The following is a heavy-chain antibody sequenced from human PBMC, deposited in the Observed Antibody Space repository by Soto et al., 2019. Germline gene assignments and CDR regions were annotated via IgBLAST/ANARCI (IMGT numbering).Heavy chain of an antibody. Sequence: LRXSCAASGFTFSSYAIHWVRQAPGKGLEWGAVISSDGSDKYYADSVKGRFAISRDNSKNTLYVQLNRMRAEDTALYYCARDRQYGAGFIDASGQGTTVTVSS. D-gene: IGHD3-10*01. CDR3: ARDRQYGAGFIDA. CDR2: ISSDGSDK. CDR1: GFTFSSYA. V-gene: IGHV3-30*09. J-gene: IGHJ6*02.